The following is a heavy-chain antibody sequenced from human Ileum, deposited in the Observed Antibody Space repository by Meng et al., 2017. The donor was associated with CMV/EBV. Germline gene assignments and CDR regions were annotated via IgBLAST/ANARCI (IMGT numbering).Heavy chain of an antibody. CDR2: INSDGGNT. Sequence: GGSLRLSCAASGFTFRSYWMHWVRQAPGKGLMWVSRINSDGGNTNYADSVKGRFTISRDNAKNMLYLQMNSLRADDSAIYYCARNPSGSYGDFQHWGQGTQVTVSS. J-gene: IGHJ1*01. V-gene: IGHV3-74*01. CDR3: ARNPSGSYGDFQH. CDR1: GFTFRSYW. D-gene: IGHD1-26*01.